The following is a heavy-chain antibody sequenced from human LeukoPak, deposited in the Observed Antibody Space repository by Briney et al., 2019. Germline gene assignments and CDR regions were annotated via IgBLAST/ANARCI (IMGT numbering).Heavy chain of an antibody. J-gene: IGHJ6*03. CDR1: GASISSGRYF. D-gene: IGHD4-11*01. V-gene: IGHV4-61*02. CDR2: IYASGTT. CDR3: ARGYSKYHSYYYMDV. Sequence: PSETLSLTCTVSGASISSGRYFWSWIRQSAGKGLEWIGRIYASGTTNDNPSLNSRVTISVDTSKNQFSLKLDSVTAADTAVYYCARGYSKYHSYYYMDVWGKGTTVTVSS.